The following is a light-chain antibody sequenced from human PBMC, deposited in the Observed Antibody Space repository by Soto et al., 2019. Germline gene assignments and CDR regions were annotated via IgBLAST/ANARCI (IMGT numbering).Light chain of an antibody. CDR2: DAS. J-gene: IGKJ1*01. CDR3: QQYGSSPPFT. CDR1: QSVSSY. Sequence: EVVLTQSPATLSLSPGERATLFCRASQSVSSYLAWYQHKPGQAPGLLMYDASKRATGIPATVSGSGSGTDFTLTISRLEPEDFAVYYCQQYGSSPPFTFGQGTKVDIK. V-gene: IGKV3-20*01.